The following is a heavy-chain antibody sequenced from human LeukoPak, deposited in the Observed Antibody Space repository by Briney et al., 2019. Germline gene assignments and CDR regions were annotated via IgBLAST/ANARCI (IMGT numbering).Heavy chain of an antibody. CDR2: INDSGST. Sequence: SETLSLTCAVYGGSFSGYYWSWIRQPPGKGLEWIGEINDSGSTNYNPSLKSRVTISVDTSKNQFSLKLSSVTPADTAVYYCARAKYCSGGSCYHLDYWGQGTLVTVSS. D-gene: IGHD2-15*01. V-gene: IGHV4-34*01. J-gene: IGHJ4*02. CDR1: GGSFSGYY. CDR3: ARAKYCSGGSCYHLDY.